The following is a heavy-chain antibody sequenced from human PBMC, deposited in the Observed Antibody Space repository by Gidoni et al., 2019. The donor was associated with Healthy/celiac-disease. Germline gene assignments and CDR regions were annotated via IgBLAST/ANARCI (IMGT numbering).Heavy chain of an antibody. V-gene: IGHV2-5*02. J-gene: IGHJ4*02. CDR3: AHENGSGWYGIYYFDY. D-gene: IGHD6-19*01. CDR2: IYGDDYK. CDR1: GLSLSTSGGG. Sequence: QITLKESGPPLVKPTQTLTLTFTFSGLSLSTSGGGVGWFRQPPGKALEWLALIYGDDYKRYSPSLKSRLTITKDTTKNQVVLTMTNMDPVDTATYYCAHENGSGWYGIYYFDYWGQGTLVTVSS.